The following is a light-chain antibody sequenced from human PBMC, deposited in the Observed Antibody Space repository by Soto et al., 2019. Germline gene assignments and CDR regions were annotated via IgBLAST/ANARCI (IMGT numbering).Light chain of an antibody. CDR1: QSVLYSSNNKNY. CDR2: WAS. Sequence: DIVMTQSPDSLAVSLGERATINCKSSQSVLYSSNNKNYLAWYQQKPGQPPKLLIYWASTRESGVPDRFSGSGSGTDFTLTISSLQAEDVAVYYCQQYYSIPCFFGQGTKLEIK. V-gene: IGKV4-1*01. J-gene: IGKJ2*01. CDR3: QQYYSIPCF.